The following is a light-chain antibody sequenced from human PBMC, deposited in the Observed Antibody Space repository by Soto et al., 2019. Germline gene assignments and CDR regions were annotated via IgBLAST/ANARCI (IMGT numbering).Light chain of an antibody. Sequence: DIQMTHAPSALSSSVGDRVTSTCRARLAISYFLTWYQPKPCKAPKHRLSDASNVQTGVPSRFSGPASGSAFPFTLSRLQPDDIAKYYCQHYETLPLTFGGGTQMEIK. CDR3: QHYETLPLT. CDR1: LAISYF. V-gene: IGKV1-33*01. J-gene: IGKJ4*01. CDR2: DAS.